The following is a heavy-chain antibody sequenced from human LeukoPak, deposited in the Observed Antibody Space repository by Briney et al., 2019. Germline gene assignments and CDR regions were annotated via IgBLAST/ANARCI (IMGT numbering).Heavy chain of an antibody. D-gene: IGHD1-26*01. CDR2: IWYDGSNK. CDR3: AKVRSYLDAFDI. J-gene: IGHJ3*02. V-gene: IGHV3-33*06. CDR1: GFTFSSYG. Sequence: PGGSLRLSCAASGFTFSSYGMHWVRQAPGKGLEWVAVIWYDGSNKYYADSVKGRFTISRDNSKNTLYLQMNSLRAEDTAVYYCAKVRSYLDAFDIWAKGQWSPSLQ.